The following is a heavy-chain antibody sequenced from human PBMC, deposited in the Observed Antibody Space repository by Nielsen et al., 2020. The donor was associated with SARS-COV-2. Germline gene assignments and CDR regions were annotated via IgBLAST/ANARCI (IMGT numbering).Heavy chain of an antibody. CDR2: INHGGST. CDR3: ARGRTDGDYSGLVWFDP. Sequence: SETLSLTCAVYGGSFSGYYWSWIRQPPGKGLEWIGEINHGGSTNYNPSLKSRVAISVDTSKNQFSLKLSSVTAADTAVYYCARGRTDGDYSGLVWFDPWGQGTLVTVSS. V-gene: IGHV4-34*01. CDR1: GGSFSGYY. J-gene: IGHJ5*02. D-gene: IGHD4-17*01.